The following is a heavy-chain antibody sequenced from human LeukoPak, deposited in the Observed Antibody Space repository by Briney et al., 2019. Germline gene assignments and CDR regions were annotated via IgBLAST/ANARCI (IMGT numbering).Heavy chain of an antibody. CDR2: IYHSGST. CDR1: GGSISSSNW. J-gene: IGHJ6*03. V-gene: IGHV4-4*02. CDR3: ARGAAYDILTGYFFSAPMDV. Sequence: PSETLSLTCAVSGGSISSSNWWSWVRQPPGKGLEWIGEIYHSGSTNYNPSLKSRVTISVDKSKNQFSLKLSSVTAADTAVYYCARGAAYDILTGYFFSAPMDVWGKGTTVTISS. D-gene: IGHD3-9*01.